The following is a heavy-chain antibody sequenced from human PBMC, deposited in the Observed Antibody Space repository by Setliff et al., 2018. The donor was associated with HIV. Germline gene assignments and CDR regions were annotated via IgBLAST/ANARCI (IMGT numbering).Heavy chain of an antibody. CDR3: ARGTVGATFLHNDY. V-gene: IGHV3-21*01. D-gene: IGHD1-26*01. Sequence: PGGSLRLSCAASGFTCSSYSMNWVRQAPGKGLEWVSSISSSSSYIYYADSVKGRSTISRDNAKNSLYLQMNSLRAEDTAVYYCARGTVGATFLHNDYWGQGTLVTVSS. J-gene: IGHJ4*02. CDR2: ISSSSSYI. CDR1: GFTCSSYS.